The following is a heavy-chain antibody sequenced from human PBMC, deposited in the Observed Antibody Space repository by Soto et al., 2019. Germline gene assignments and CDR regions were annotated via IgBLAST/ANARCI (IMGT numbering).Heavy chain of an antibody. J-gene: IGHJ6*02. CDR3: ARQFGDYSGMDV. V-gene: IGHV3-9*01. CDR1: GFTFDDYA. Sequence: SLRLSCAASGFTFDDYAMHWVRQAPGKGLEWVSGISWNSGSIGYADSVKGRFTISRDNAKNSLYLQMNSLRAEDTALYYCARQFGDYSGMDVWGQGTTVTVYS. CDR2: ISWNSGSI. D-gene: IGHD3-10*01.